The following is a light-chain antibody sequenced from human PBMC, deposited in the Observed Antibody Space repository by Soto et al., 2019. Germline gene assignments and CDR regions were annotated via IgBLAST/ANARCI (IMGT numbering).Light chain of an antibody. Sequence: AIHLTQSPSFLSASVGDRVTITCRASQDIRGALAWYQQKPGKAPKLLIYDVSSLESGVPSRFSGSGSGTDFTLTISSLQPEDFATYYCQQFNTYPITFGQGTRLEIK. J-gene: IGKJ5*01. CDR3: QQFNTYPIT. V-gene: IGKV1-13*02. CDR2: DVS. CDR1: QDIRGA.